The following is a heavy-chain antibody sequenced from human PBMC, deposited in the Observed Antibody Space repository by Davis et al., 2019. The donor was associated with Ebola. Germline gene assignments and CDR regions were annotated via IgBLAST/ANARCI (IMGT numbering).Heavy chain of an antibody. CDR1: GYTFTGYY. D-gene: IGHD1-26*01. J-gene: IGHJ4*02. CDR2: INPNSGGT. Sequence: ASVKVSCKASGYTFTGYYMHWVRQAPGQGLEWMGWINPNSGGTNYAQKFQGWVTMTRDTSISTAYMELSRLKSDDTAVYYCARGGGSSKRTMGYWGQGTLVTVSS. V-gene: IGHV1-2*04. CDR3: ARGGGSSKRTMGY.